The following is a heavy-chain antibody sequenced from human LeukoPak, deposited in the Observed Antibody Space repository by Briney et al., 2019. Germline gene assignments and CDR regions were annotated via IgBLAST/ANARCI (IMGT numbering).Heavy chain of an antibody. CDR1: GDSISSSSSY. J-gene: IGHJ4*02. V-gene: IGHV4-39*01. Sequence: PSETLSLTCTVSGDSISSSSSYWGWIRQPPGEGLEWIGSIYYSGSTYYNTSLKSRVTISVDTSKNQFSLRLNSVTAADTAVYFCARHSVAARLDYWGQGTLVTVSS. CDR3: ARHSVAARLDY. CDR2: IYYSGST. D-gene: IGHD6-13*01.